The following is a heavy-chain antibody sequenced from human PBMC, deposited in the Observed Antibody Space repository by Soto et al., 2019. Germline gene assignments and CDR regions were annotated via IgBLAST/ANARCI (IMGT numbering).Heavy chain of an antibody. CDR1: GDSISSDKYY. D-gene: IGHD3-22*01. J-gene: IGHJ4*02. CDR2: IYYSGGA. V-gene: IGHV4-31*03. Sequence: SETLSLTCTVSGDSISSDKYYWSWIRQHPGKGLELIGYIYYSGGAYYNPSLKSRVTISVDTSKNQFSLNLSPVTAADTAVYYCARRRYYSDSSGYYFDDWGQGTLVTVSS. CDR3: ARRRYYSDSSGYYFDD.